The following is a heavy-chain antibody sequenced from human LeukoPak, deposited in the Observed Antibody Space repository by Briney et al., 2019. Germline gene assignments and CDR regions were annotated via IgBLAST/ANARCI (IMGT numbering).Heavy chain of an antibody. Sequence: ASVKVSCKASGYTFTSYGISWVRQAPGQGLEWMWWISAYNGNTNYAQKLQGRVTMTTDTSTSTAYMELRSLRSDDTAVYYCARDLGAARPNWFDPWGQGTLVTVSS. D-gene: IGHD6-6*01. J-gene: IGHJ5*02. CDR3: ARDLGAARPNWFDP. CDR1: GYTFTSYG. V-gene: IGHV1-18*01. CDR2: ISAYNGNT.